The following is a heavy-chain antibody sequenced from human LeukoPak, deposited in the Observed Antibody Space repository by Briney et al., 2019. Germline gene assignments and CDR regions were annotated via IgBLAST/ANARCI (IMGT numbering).Heavy chain of an antibody. CDR2: IYHSGST. Sequence: PSQTLSLTCTVSGGSISSGGYYWGWIRQPPGKGLEWIGSIYHSGSTYYNPSLKSRVTISVDTSKNQFSLKLSSVTAADTAVYYCARGIVAAAVTGWFDPWGQGTLVTVSS. D-gene: IGHD6-13*01. J-gene: IGHJ5*02. CDR1: GGSISSGGYY. V-gene: IGHV4-39*07. CDR3: ARGIVAAAVTGWFDP.